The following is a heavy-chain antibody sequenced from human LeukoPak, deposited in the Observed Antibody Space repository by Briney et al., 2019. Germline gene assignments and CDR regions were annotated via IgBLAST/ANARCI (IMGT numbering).Heavy chain of an antibody. V-gene: IGHV3-49*04. CDR1: GFTFGDYA. CDR2: IRSKAYGGTT. Sequence: GGSLRLSCTASGFTFGDYAMSWVRQAPGKGLEWVGFIRSKAYGGTTEYAASVKGRFTISRDDSKSIAYLQMNSLKTEDTAVYYCTRNGRLGNYYDSSGYQHWGQGTLVTVSS. J-gene: IGHJ4*02. D-gene: IGHD3-22*01. CDR3: TRNGRLGNYYDSSGYQH.